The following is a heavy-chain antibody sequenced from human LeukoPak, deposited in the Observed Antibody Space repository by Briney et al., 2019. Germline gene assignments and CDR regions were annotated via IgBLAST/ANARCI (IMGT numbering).Heavy chain of an antibody. J-gene: IGHJ3*02. CDR2: IDWDDDK. Sequence: SGPALVKPTQTLTLTCTFSGFSLSSSERCVSWIRQPPGKAREWLARIDWDDDKYYNTSLKTRITVSKDTSKNQVVLTMTNMDPADTATYYCTRTRPYYYDSSGYCDIWGQGTMVTVSS. D-gene: IGHD3-22*01. CDR3: TRTRPYYYDSSGYCDI. V-gene: IGHV2-70*11. CDR1: GFSLSSSERC.